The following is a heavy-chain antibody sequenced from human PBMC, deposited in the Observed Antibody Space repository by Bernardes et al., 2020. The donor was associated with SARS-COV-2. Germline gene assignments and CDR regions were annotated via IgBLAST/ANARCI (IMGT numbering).Heavy chain of an antibody. CDR1: GFNFSGSA. CDR3: TGDYLY. D-gene: IGHD4-17*01. Sequence: GGSLRLSCAASGFNFSGSAIQWVRQPSGKGLEWIGRIRSKPTGYATTYAASLKGRFVISRDDSRNTAYLQIHSLKIEDTAVYYCTGDYLYWDQGTLVSVYS. CDR2: IRSKPTGYAT. V-gene: IGHV3-73*01. J-gene: IGHJ4*02.